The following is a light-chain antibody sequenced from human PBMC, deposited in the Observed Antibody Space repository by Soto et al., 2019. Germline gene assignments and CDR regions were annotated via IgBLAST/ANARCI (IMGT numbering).Light chain of an antibody. CDR1: QSISSY. CDR3: QQSYSTPHT. Sequence: DVQMTQSPSSLSASVGDRVTITCRASQSISSYLNWYQQKPGTAPQLLIYVTSSLQSGVPSRFSGSGSGTDFTLTISSLQPEDFATYYCQQSYSTPHTFGGGTKVDIK. CDR2: VTS. J-gene: IGKJ4*01. V-gene: IGKV1-39*01.